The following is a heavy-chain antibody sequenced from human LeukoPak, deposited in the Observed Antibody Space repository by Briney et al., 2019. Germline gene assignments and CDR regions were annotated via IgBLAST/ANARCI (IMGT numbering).Heavy chain of an antibody. CDR1: GYTFTSYD. Sequence: ASVKVSCKASGYTFTSYDINWVRQAPGQGLEWMGWINPNSGGTNYAQKFQGRVTMTRDTSISTAYMELSRLRSDDTAVYYCARDFSSTWIQLWELFDYWGQGTLVTVSS. J-gene: IGHJ4*02. V-gene: IGHV1-2*02. CDR2: INPNSGGT. CDR3: ARDFSSTWIQLWELFDY. D-gene: IGHD5-18*01.